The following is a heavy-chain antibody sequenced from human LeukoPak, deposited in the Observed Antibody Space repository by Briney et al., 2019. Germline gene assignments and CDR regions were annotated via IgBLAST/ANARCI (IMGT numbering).Heavy chain of an antibody. V-gene: IGHV4-38-2*02. D-gene: IGHD3-10*01. CDR3: AKITMVRGVIIQYYYYYMDV. J-gene: IGHJ6*03. Sequence: SETLSLTCTVSGYSISSGYYWGWIRQPPGKGLEWIGSIYHSGSTYYNPSLKSRVTISVDTSKNQFSLKLSSVTAADTAVYYCAKITMVRGVIIQYYYYYMDVWGKGTTVTVSS. CDR1: GYSISSGYY. CDR2: IYHSGST.